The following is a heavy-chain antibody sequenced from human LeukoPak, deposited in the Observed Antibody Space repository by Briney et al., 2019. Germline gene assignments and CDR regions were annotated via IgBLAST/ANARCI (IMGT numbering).Heavy chain of an antibody. CDR3: ARWTDCKASHYYYYYGMDV. J-gene: IGHJ6*02. CDR1: GGSFSGYY. CDR2: INHSGST. V-gene: IGHV4-34*01. Sequence: SETLSLTCAVYGGSFSGYYWSWIRQPPGKGLEWIGEINHSGSTNYNPSLKSRVTISVDTSKNQFSLKVSSVTAADTAVYYCARWTDCKASHYYYYYGMDVWGQGTTVTVSS. D-gene: IGHD2-21*02.